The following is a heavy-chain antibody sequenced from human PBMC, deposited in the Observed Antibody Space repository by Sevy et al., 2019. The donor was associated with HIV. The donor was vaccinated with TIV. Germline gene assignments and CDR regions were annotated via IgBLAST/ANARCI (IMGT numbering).Heavy chain of an antibody. V-gene: IGHV4-39*01. CDR3: ARWGGYYDILTGLKGYFDY. J-gene: IGHJ4*02. CDR1: GGSISSSSYY. D-gene: IGHD3-9*01. Sequence: SETLSLTCTVSGGSISSSSYYWGWIRQPPGKGLEWIGSIYYSGSTYYNPSLKSRVTISVDTSKNQFSLKLGSVTAADTAVYYCARWGGYYDILTGLKGYFDYWGQGTLVTVSS. CDR2: IYYSGST.